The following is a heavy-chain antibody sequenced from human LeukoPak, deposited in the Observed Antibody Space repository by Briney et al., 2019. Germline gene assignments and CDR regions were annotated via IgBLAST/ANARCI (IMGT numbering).Heavy chain of an antibody. CDR1: GYIFINYY. CDR3: ARDRDSSGRYYFDY. Sequence: ASVKVSCKASGYIFINYYVHWVRQAPGQGLEWMGLINPNGAYTTNAQKFQGRVTVTRDTSTSTVYMELSSLRSEDTAVYYCARDRDSSGRYYFDYWGQGSLVTVSS. V-gene: IGHV1-46*01. D-gene: IGHD3-22*01. J-gene: IGHJ4*02. CDR2: INPNGAYT.